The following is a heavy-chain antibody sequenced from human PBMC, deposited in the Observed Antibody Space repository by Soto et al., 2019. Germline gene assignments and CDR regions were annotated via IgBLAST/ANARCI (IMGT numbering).Heavy chain of an antibody. Sequence: HPGGSLRLSCAASGFTFDDYAMSWVRQAPGKGLEWVSGITTSGGSTYYADSVKGRFTISRDNSKNTVYLQMNSLRVEDTALYYCAKRYCTGGSCAGFDNWGQGTLVTVSS. CDR1: GFTFDDYA. V-gene: IGHV3-23*01. CDR3: AKRYCTGGSCAGFDN. J-gene: IGHJ4*02. CDR2: ITTSGGST. D-gene: IGHD2-15*01.